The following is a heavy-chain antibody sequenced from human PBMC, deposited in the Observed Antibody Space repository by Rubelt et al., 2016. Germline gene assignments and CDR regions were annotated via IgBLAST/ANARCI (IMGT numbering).Heavy chain of an antibody. J-gene: IGHJ4*02. CDR2: ISSSSSYI. D-gene: IGHD3-16*02. Sequence: VRGAIGKGLEWVSYISSSSSYIYYADSVKGRFTISRDNAKNSLYLQMNSLRAEDTAVYYCARDPDTFGGIVVPYFDSWGQGALVTVSS. CDR3: ARDPDTFGGIVVPYFDS. V-gene: IGHV3-21*01.